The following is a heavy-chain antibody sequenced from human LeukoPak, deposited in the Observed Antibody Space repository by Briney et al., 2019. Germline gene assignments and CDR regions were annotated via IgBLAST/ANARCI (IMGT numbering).Heavy chain of an antibody. Sequence: GGSLRLSCAASGFTFDDYAMHWVRQAPGKGLEWVSGISWNSGSIGYADSVKGRFTISRDNAKNSLYLQMNSLRAEDTALYYCAKAWYYDSSGLVDYWGQGTLVTVSS. V-gene: IGHV3-9*01. J-gene: IGHJ4*02. CDR2: ISWNSGSI. CDR1: GFTFDDYA. CDR3: AKAWYYDSSGLVDY. D-gene: IGHD3-22*01.